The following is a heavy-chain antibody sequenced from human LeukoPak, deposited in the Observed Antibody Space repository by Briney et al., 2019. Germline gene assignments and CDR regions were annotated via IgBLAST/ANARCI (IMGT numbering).Heavy chain of an antibody. CDR3: ARPPSTIATHNHFDY. V-gene: IGHV3-30*14. J-gene: IGHJ4*02. Sequence: GGSLRLSCTASGFTFNSYAMHWVRQAPGTGLEWVAVVSYDGNIKYYADSVEGRFTISRDKSKSTLYLQMDSLRPEDTAVYYCARPPSTIATHNHFDYWGQGTLVTVSS. CDR1: GFTFNSYA. CDR2: VSYDGNIK. D-gene: IGHD6-6*01.